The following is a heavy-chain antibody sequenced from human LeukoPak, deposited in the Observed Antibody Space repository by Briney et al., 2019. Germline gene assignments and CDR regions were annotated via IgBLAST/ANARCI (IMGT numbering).Heavy chain of an antibody. CDR2: INPNSGGT. J-gene: IGHJ4*02. CDR1: GYTFTGYY. Sequence: ASVKVSCKASGYTFTGYYMHWVRQAPGQGLEWMGWINPNSGGTNYAQKFQGRVTMTRDTSISTAYMELSRLRSDDTAVYYCARESGTYCSGGSCCVDYWGQGTLVTVFS. V-gene: IGHV1-2*02. D-gene: IGHD2-15*01. CDR3: ARESGTYCSGGSCCVDY.